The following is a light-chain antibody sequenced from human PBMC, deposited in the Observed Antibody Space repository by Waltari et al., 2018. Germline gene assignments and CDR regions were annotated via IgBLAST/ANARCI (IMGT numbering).Light chain of an antibody. CDR1: QSVLYSSNNKNC. V-gene: IGKV4-1*01. Sequence: DIVMTQSSQSLTVSLGDRATINCKSSQSVLYSSNNKNCLGLDQQKPGQPPKLLIYWASIRESGVPDRFNGSVSGTDFTLTINSLQAEDVAIYYCQQYHSIPITFGQGTRLEIK. J-gene: IGKJ5*01. CDR3: QQYHSIPIT. CDR2: WAS.